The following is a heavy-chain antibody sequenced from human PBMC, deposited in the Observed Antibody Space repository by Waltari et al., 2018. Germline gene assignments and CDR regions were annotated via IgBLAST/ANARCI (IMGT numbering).Heavy chain of an antibody. CDR2: IIPIFGTA. CDR1: GGTFSSSA. CDR3: ARVKREYSLYYYYGMDV. V-gene: IGHV1-69*05. J-gene: IGHJ6*02. Sequence: QVQLVQSGAEVKKPGSSVKVSCKASGGTFSSSAISWVRQAPGQGLEWMGGIIPIFGTANYAQKFQGRVTITTDESTSTAYMELSSLRSEDTAVYYCARVKREYSLYYYYGMDVWGQGTTVTVSS. D-gene: IGHD2-15*01.